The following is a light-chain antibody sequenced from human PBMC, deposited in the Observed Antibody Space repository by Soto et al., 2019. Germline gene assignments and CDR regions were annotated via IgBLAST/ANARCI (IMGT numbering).Light chain of an antibody. CDR1: SSDVGSYKY. V-gene: IGLV2-8*01. Sequence: QSALTQPPSASGSPGQSVTISCTGISSDVGSYKYVSWYQQYPGKAPKLMVYEVNKRPSGVPDRFSGSKSGNTASLTVSGLQAEDEADYYCSSNAGSDNLVFGGGTKLPVL. J-gene: IGLJ2*01. CDR3: SSNAGSDNLV. CDR2: EVN.